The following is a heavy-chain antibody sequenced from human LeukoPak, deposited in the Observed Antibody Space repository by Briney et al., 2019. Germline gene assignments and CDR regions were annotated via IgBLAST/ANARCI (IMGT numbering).Heavy chain of an antibody. CDR1: GYTFTSYG. V-gene: IGHV1-69*05. Sequence: GASVKVSCKASGYTFTSYGISWVRQAPGQGLEWMGGIIPIFGTANYAQKFQGRVTITTDESTSTAYMELSSLRSEDTAVYYCASISYSSSSSLLDYYYYYYMDVWGKGTTVTVSS. D-gene: IGHD6-6*01. J-gene: IGHJ6*03. CDR2: IIPIFGTA. CDR3: ASISYSSSSSLLDYYYYYYMDV.